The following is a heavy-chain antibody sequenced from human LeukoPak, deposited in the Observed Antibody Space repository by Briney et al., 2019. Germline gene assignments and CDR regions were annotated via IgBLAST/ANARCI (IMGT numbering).Heavy chain of an antibody. V-gene: IGHV4-61*01. CDR2: IYYSGST. Sequence: SETLSLTCTVFGGSVSSGSYYWSWIRQPPGKGLEWIGYIYYSGSTNYNPSLKSRVTISVDTSKNQFSLKLSSVTAADTAVYYCAINGDYFDYWGQGTLVTVSS. J-gene: IGHJ4*02. CDR1: GGSVSSGSYY. CDR3: AINGDYFDY. D-gene: IGHD4-17*01.